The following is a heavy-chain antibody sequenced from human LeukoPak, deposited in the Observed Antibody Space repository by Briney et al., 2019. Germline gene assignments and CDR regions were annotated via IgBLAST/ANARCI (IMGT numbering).Heavy chain of an antibody. Sequence: GGSLRLSCAASGFTFSNAWMSWVRQAPGKGLEWVGRIKSKTDGGTTDYAAPVKGRFTISRDDSKNTLYLQMNSLRAEDTAVYYCARGGFPVHYYYMDVWGKGTTVTISS. CDR2: IKSKTDGGTT. V-gene: IGHV3-15*05. CDR3: ARGGFPVHYYYMDV. D-gene: IGHD5-12*01. CDR1: GFTFSNAW. J-gene: IGHJ6*03.